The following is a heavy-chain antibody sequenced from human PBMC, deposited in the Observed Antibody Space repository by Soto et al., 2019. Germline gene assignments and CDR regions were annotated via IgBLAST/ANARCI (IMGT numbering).Heavy chain of an antibody. V-gene: IGHV3-33*01. CDR3: ARDGPGSTTVTTNYYYYYMDV. Sequence: GGSLRLSCAASGFTFSSYGMHWVRQAPGKGLEWVAVIWYDGSNKYYADSVKGRFTISRDNSKNTLYLQMNSLRAEDTAVYYCARDGPGSTTVTTNYYYYYMDVWGKGTTVTVSS. CDR2: IWYDGSNK. J-gene: IGHJ6*03. D-gene: IGHD4-17*01. CDR1: GFTFSSYG.